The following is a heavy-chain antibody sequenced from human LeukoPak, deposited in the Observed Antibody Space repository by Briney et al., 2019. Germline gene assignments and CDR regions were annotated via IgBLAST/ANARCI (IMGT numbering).Heavy chain of an antibody. J-gene: IGHJ5*02. CDR3: TTYAAGGSWFDP. CDR2: IKRNSDGGTA. V-gene: IGHV3-15*01. Sequence: GGSLRLSCAASGFTFSNAWMTWVRQAPGKGLEWVGRIKRNSDGGTADYAAAVKGRFTMSRDDSEYTLYLQMNSLKTEDTAVYYCTTYAAGGSWFDPWGQGTLVTVSS. D-gene: IGHD6-25*01. CDR1: GFTFSNAW.